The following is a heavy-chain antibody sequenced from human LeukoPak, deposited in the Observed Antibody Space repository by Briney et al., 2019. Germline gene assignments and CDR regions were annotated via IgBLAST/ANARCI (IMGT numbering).Heavy chain of an antibody. CDR3: ARGSDGYNGTQYYFDY. CDR1: GGSISSGGYY. Sequence: SETLSLTCTVSGGSISSGGYYWSWIRQHPGKGLEWIGYIYYSGSTYYNPSLKSRVTISVDTSKNQFSLKLSSVTAADTAVYYCARGSDGYNGTQYYFDYWGQGTLVTVSS. CDR2: IYYSGST. D-gene: IGHD5-24*01. V-gene: IGHV4-31*03. J-gene: IGHJ4*02.